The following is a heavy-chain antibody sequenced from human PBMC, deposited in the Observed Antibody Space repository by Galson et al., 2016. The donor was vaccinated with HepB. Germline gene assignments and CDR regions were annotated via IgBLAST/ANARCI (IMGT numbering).Heavy chain of an antibody. V-gene: IGHV3-53*01. D-gene: IGHD1-26*01. CDR3: ARHSAFGARFYFDL. J-gene: IGHJ4*02. Sequence: ETLSLTCAVSGVSIGGSNCWSWVRQAPGKGLEWVSSTDDAIATLWYADSVRGRFTISRDIPKNTVYLQMGILRTEDTAVYFCARHSAFGARFYFDLWGQGTLVTVSS. CDR1: GVSIGGSNC. CDR2: TDDAIAT.